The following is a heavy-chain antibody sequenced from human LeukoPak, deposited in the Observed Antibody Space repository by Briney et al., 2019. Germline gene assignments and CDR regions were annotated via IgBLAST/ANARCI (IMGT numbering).Heavy chain of an antibody. Sequence: GGSLRLSCAASGFTFSDYCMSWIRQAPGKGLEWVSYISSSGSTIYYADSVKGRFTISRDNAKNSLYLQMNSLRAEDTAVYYCARGSSYGDYYFDYWGQGTLVTVSS. V-gene: IGHV3-11*01. CDR1: GFTFSDYC. CDR2: ISSSGSTI. CDR3: ARGSSYGDYYFDY. J-gene: IGHJ4*02. D-gene: IGHD4-17*01.